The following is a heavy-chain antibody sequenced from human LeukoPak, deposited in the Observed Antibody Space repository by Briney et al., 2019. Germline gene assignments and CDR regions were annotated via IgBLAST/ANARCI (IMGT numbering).Heavy chain of an antibody. CDR2: IYYSGST. D-gene: IGHD3-10*01. Sequence: MPSPTLSLTCTVAAGSISRYCWGWIRQPPGKGLEWIGYIYYSGSTNYNPSLKSRVTITVDTSKNQFSLKVSSVTAADTAVYYCASNYYGSGSLDYWGQGNLVTVSS. J-gene: IGHJ4*02. V-gene: IGHV4-59*08. CDR3: ASNYYGSGSLDY. CDR1: AGSISRYC.